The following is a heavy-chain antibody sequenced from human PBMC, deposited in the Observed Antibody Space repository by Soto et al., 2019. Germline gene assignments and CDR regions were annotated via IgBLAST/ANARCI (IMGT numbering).Heavy chain of an antibody. V-gene: IGHV3-23*04. CDR2: LCGSGKNT. CDR3: ATDPNFYDDSAYYSSRWFDS. CDR1: ASPFTVCD. J-gene: IGHJ5*01. D-gene: IGHD4-4*01. Sequence: EAELVDSGRALVQRGGPQRLPCETSASPFTVCDRVGAPGSPGKGRVWVRTLCGSGKNTLYADSVKGRFAISRDNSRKTLFLQMSSLRVDDTATYYCATDPNFYDDSAYYSSRWFDSWGQGTVVTVSS.